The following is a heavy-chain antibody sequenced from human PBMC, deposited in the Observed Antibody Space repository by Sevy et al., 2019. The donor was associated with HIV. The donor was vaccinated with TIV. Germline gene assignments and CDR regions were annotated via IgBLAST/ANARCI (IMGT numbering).Heavy chain of an antibody. D-gene: IGHD5-18*01. J-gene: IGHJ4*02. CDR2: MKQDGSEK. Sequence: GGSLRLSCAASGFTFSSYWMSWVRQAPGKGLEWVATMKQDGSEKYYVDSVKVRFTISRDNAKHSLYLQMNSLRAEDTAVYYCVREGLGGFSYSLDCWGQGTLVTVSS. CDR3: VREGLGGFSYSLDC. V-gene: IGHV3-7*01. CDR1: GFTFSSYW.